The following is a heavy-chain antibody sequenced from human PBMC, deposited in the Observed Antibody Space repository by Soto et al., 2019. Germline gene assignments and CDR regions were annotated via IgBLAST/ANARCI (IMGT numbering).Heavy chain of an antibody. CDR3: ARDLAAGNCDY. CDR2: IRAYNGST. J-gene: IGHJ4*02. CDR1: GYTFTSYG. V-gene: IGHV1-18*01. Sequence: QVQLVQSGAEVKKPGASVKVSCKASGYTFTSYGISWVRPAPGQGLEWMGGIRAYNGSTNYAQKLQGRVTMTTDTTTSTAYMELRSLRSDDTAVYYCARDLAAGNCDYWGQGTLVTVSS. D-gene: IGHD6-13*01.